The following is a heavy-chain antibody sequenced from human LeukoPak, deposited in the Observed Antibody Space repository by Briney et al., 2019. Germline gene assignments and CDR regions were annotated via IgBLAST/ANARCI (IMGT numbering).Heavy chain of an antibody. D-gene: IGHD3-10*01. Sequence: SETLSLTCTVSGGSISSYYWSWLRQPPGKGLEGLGYIYYSGSTNYNPSLKSRVPLSEDTSKNQFALKLSSVTAADTAVYYCARATSGYGSGRYEFFRVYFDYWGQGTLVTVSS. V-gene: IGHV4-59*01. CDR3: ARATSGYGSGRYEFFRVYFDY. CDR2: IYYSGST. J-gene: IGHJ4*02. CDR1: GGSISSYY.